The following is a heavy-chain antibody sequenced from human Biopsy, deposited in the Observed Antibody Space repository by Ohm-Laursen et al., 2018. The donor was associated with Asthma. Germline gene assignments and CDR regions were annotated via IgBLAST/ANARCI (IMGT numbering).Heavy chain of an antibody. CDR3: ARVRGAFYESSVKNAFDV. CDR2: THYSGTT. D-gene: IGHD3-22*01. Sequence: GTLSLTCTVSGGSIGIYYWGWIRQPPGKGLEYIGYTHYSGTTNTDPSLTGRVTMSVDTSKNQFSLKVTSVTAADTAVYFCARVRGAFYESSVKNAFDVWGQGSMVTVSS. V-gene: IGHV4-59*01. J-gene: IGHJ3*01. CDR1: GGSIGIYY.